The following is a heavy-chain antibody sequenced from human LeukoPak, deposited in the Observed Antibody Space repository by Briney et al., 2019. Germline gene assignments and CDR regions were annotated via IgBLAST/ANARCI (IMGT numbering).Heavy chain of an antibody. CDR2: IKQQDGSEK. V-gene: IGHV3-7*01. CDR3: ARIRGRGVSIDF. CDR1: GFTFSTYW. D-gene: IGHD1-26*01. J-gene: IGHJ4*02. Sequence: QSGGSLRLSCVASGFTFSTYWMSWVRQAPGKGLEWVANIKQQDGSEKYYVDSVKGRFSISRDNAKNSVYLQMNSLRAEDTAIYYCARIRGRGVSIDFWGQGPLVTVSS.